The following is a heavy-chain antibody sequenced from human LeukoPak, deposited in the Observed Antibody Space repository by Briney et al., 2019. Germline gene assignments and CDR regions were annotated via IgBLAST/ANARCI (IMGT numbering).Heavy chain of an antibody. V-gene: IGHV3-30*04. CDR3: AKYRGIAAEPPRLRGPASDY. Sequence: QPGGSLRLSCAASGFTFSSYAMHWVRQAPGKGLEWVAVISYDGSNKYYADSVKGRFTISRDNSKNTLYLQMNSLRAEDTAVYYCAKYRGIAAEPPRLRGPASDYWGQGTLVTVSS. CDR1: GFTFSSYA. J-gene: IGHJ4*02. D-gene: IGHD6-13*01. CDR2: ISYDGSNK.